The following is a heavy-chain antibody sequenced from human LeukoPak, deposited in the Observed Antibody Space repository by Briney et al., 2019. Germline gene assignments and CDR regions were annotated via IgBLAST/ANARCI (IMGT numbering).Heavy chain of an antibody. Sequence: PGGSLRPSCAASGFTFNRYGMHWVRQAPGQGLEWVAVISYDGGNENYADSVKGRFTISRDNSKNTLFLQMNSLRAEDTAVYYCAKDRSFFNYYDSSGFDYWGQGTLVTVSS. CDR3: AKDRSFFNYYDSSGFDY. CDR1: GFTFNRYG. V-gene: IGHV3-30*18. D-gene: IGHD3-22*01. CDR2: ISYDGGNE. J-gene: IGHJ4*02.